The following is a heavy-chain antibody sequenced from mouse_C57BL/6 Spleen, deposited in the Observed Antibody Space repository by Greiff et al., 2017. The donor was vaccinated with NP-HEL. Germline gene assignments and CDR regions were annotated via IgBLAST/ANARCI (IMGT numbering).Heavy chain of an antibody. Sequence: VQLQQSGPELVKPGASVKISCKASGYSFTDYNVNWVKQSNGKSLEWIGVINPNYGTTSYNQKFKGKATLTVDQSSSTAYMQLNSLTSEDSAVYYCAKEAVVAKDYAMDYWGQGTSVTVSS. J-gene: IGHJ4*01. CDR3: AKEAVVAKDYAMDY. CDR1: GYSFTDYN. D-gene: IGHD1-1*01. V-gene: IGHV1-39*01. CDR2: INPNYGTT.